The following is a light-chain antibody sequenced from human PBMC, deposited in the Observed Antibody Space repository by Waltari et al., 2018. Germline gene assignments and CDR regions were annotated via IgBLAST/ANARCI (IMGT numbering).Light chain of an antibody. CDR3: CSYAGDSSYV. CDR2: DVT. J-gene: IGLJ1*01. V-gene: IGLV2-11*01. CDR1: SSDVGAYKY. Sequence: QSALTQPRSVSGSPGQSVTISCTGTSSDVGAYKYVSWYQHHPGKAPKLIIFDVTKGLSGVPDRFSGAKSGDTASRTISGLEASDESDYFCCSYAGDSSYVFGTGTTVSVL.